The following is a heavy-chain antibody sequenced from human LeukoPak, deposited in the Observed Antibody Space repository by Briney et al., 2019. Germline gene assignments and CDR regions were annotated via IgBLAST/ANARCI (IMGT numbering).Heavy chain of an antibody. CDR3: AISQGSYYDTSGYLGGDY. D-gene: IGHD3-22*01. CDR2: IGAYSGNT. J-gene: IGHJ4*02. Sequence: ASVKVSCKASGYTFTNYGIFWVRQAPGQGLGWMGWIGAYSGNTNYAQKLQGRVTMTTETSTSTAYMELESLRSDDTAVYYCAISQGSYYDTSGYLGGDYWGQGTLVTVSS. V-gene: IGHV1-18*01. CDR1: GYTFTNYG.